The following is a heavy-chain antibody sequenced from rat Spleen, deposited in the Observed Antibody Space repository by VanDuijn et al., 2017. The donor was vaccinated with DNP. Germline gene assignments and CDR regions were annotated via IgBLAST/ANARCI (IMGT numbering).Heavy chain of an antibody. J-gene: IGHJ3*01. CDR2: ISSTGGNT. Sequence: EVQLVESGGGLVQPGRSMKLSCVASGFTFSSFPMAWVRQAPGKGLEWVASISSTGGNTYYRDSVKGRFTISRDNAKSTLYLQMDSQRSEDTATYYCARHGDGNYGFDWFAYWGQGTLVTVSS. CDR3: ARHGDGNYGFDWFAY. CDR1: GFTFSSFP. D-gene: IGHD1-11*01. V-gene: IGHV5-25*01.